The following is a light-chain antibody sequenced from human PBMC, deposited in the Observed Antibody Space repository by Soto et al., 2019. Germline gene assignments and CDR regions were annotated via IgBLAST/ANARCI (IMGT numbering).Light chain of an antibody. CDR3: QQYYKFPPT. CDR1: QGISTY. Sequence: DIQMTQSPSSLSASVGDRVTITCRASQGISTYVAWFQQKPGQAPKSLIYSASSLQSGVPSKFSGSGSGTDFTLTISSLQPEDSATYYCQQYYKFPPTFGQGTKVDIK. CDR2: SAS. V-gene: IGKV1-16*02. J-gene: IGKJ1*01.